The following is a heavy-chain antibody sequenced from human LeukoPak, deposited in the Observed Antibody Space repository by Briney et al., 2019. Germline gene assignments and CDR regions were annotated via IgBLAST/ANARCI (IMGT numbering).Heavy chain of an antibody. J-gene: IGHJ4*02. D-gene: IGHD3-22*01. CDR3: AKAHEDYYETSGNFDY. Sequence: GGSLRLSCAASGFTFSSYSMNWVRQAPGKGLEWVSTITRGGSRTFYADSVKGRFTFSRDNSKNTLYLQMNSLRAEDTAVYFCAKAHEDYYETSGNFDYWGQGTLVTVST. V-gene: IGHV3-23*01. CDR1: GFTFSSYS. CDR2: ITRGGSRT.